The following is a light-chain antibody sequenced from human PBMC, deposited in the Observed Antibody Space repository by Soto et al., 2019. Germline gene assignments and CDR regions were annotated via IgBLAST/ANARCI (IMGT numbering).Light chain of an antibody. CDR3: SSYRSSTPPSV. CDR2: DVT. V-gene: IGLV2-14*01. Sequence: QSALTQPASVSGSPGQSVTISCTGTSSDVGAYNFVSWYQQHPGKAPKLMIYDVTNRPSGISNRFSGSKSGNTASLTISGLQPEDEADYYCSSYRSSTPPSVFGTGPKLTVL. J-gene: IGLJ1*01. CDR1: SSDVGAYNF.